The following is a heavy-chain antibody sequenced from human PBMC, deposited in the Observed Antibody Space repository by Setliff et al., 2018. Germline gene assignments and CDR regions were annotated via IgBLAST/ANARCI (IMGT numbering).Heavy chain of an antibody. CDR3: ARSFSRREKFLLDY. V-gene: IGHV4-38-2*01. Sequence: PSETLSLTCAVSGYSISSGYYWGWIRQPPGKGLEWIGSFHHRGSTYYNPSLSGRVSISVDTSKNQFSMRLSSVTAADTAVYYCARSFSRREKFLLDYWGQGALVTVSS. J-gene: IGHJ4*02. CDR1: GYSISSGYY. CDR2: FHHRGST.